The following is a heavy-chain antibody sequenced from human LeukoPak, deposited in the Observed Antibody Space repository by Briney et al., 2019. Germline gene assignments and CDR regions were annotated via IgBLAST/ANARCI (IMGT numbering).Heavy chain of an antibody. J-gene: IGHJ4*02. CDR1: GYTFTSYA. V-gene: IGHV1-3*01. CDR2: INAGNGNT. Sequence: GASVTVSCKASGYTFTSYAMHWVRQAPGQRLEWMGWINAGNGNTKYSQKFQGRVTITRDTSASTAYMELSSLRSEDTAVYYCARALTIFGVVPFDYWGQGTLVTVSS. CDR3: ARALTIFGVVPFDY. D-gene: IGHD3-3*01.